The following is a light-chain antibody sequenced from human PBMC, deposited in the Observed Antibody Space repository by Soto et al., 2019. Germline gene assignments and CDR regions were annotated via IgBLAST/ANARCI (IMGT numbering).Light chain of an antibody. J-gene: IGLJ2*01. V-gene: IGLV2-8*01. CDR2: EVS. Sequence: HSALTQPPSASGSPGQSVTISCTGTSSDVGGYNYVSWYQQHPGKAPKLMIYEVSKRPSGVPDRFSGSKSGNTASLTVSGLQAEDEADYYCSSYAGSNNVVFGGGTKLNVL. CDR1: SSDVGGYNY. CDR3: SSYAGSNNVV.